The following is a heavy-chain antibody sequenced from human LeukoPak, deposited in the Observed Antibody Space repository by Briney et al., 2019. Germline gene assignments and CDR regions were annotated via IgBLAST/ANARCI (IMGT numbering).Heavy chain of an antibody. V-gene: IGHV3-21*01. D-gene: IGHD5-24*01. Sequence: GGSLRLSCAASGFTFSSYSMNWDRQAPGKGLEWVSSISSSTSHIYYADSVKGRFTISRDNAKNSLYLQMNSLRAEDTAVYYCARQEMATISHRKTDYYYYYMDVWGKGTTVTVSS. CDR1: GFTFSSYS. CDR3: ARQEMATISHRKTDYYYYYMDV. CDR2: ISSSTSHI. J-gene: IGHJ6*03.